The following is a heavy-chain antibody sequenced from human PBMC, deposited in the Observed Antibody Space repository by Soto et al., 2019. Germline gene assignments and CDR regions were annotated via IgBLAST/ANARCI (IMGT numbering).Heavy chain of an antibody. CDR3: ARDPGLWFGESPSSYYYNYMDV. CDR1: GFTFSSYW. V-gene: IGHV3-74*01. J-gene: IGHJ6*03. D-gene: IGHD3-10*01. Sequence: EVQLVESGGGLVQPGGSLRLSCAASGFTFSSYWMHWVRQAPGKGLVWVSRINNDGTTTNYADSVKGRFTISRDNAKNTVFLQMNSLRAEDTAMYHCARDPGLWFGESPSSYYYNYMDVWGKGTTVTVS. CDR2: INNDGTTT.